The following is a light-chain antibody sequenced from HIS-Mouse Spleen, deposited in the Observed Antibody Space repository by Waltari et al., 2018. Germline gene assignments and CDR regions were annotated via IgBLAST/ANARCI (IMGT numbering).Light chain of an antibody. Sequence: ETTLTQSPAFMSATPEDKDNISCKASQDMDDDMNWYQQKPGEAAIFIIQDATTLVPGIPSRFSGNRYGTDFTLTINYLEAEDAAYYYCLQNDNFPSTLGGGTKVDI. V-gene: IGKV5-2*01. CDR3: LQNDNFPST. J-gene: IGKJ4*01. CDR2: DAT. CDR1: QDMDDD.